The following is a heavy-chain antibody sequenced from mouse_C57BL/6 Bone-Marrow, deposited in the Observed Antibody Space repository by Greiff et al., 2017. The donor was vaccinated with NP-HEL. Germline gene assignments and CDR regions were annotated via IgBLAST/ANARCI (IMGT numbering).Heavy chain of an antibody. V-gene: IGHV1-15*01. J-gene: IGHJ3*01. D-gene: IGHD2-3*01. CDR3: TRGGFYDGYSAWFAY. Sequence: QVQLQQSGAELVRPGASVTLSCKASGYTFNDYEMHWVKQTPVHGLEWIGAIDPETGGTAYNQKFKGKAILTADKSSSTAYMELRSLTSEDSAVYYCTRGGFYDGYSAWFAYWGQGTLVTVSA. CDR1: GYTFNDYE. CDR2: IDPETGGT.